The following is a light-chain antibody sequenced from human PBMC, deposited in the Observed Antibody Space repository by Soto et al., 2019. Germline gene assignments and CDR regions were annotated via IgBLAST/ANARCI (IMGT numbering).Light chain of an antibody. CDR1: QDINSR. V-gene: IGKV1-12*01. Sequence: DIQMTQSPSSVSASVGDTVTITCRASQDINSRLAWFQQQPGRPPKYVIQAATMLQSGFPSRFDGSGSGRDFTLTIHTLQHEDSATYYCLQVANFPRTFGPGTKVDIK. CDR3: LQVANFPRT. J-gene: IGKJ1*01. CDR2: AAT.